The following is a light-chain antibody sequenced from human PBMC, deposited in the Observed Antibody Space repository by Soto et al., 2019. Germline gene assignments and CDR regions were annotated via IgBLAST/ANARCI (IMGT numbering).Light chain of an antibody. Sequence: IQMTHSPFSVSASVGDRVTITCRASQGISSWLAWYQQKPGKSPTLLIYKASNLQTGVPSRFSGSGSGTDFTLTISSLQPEDFATYYCQQTSSFPFTFGGGTKVDIK. CDR1: QGISSW. V-gene: IGKV1-12*01. CDR3: QQTSSFPFT. J-gene: IGKJ4*01. CDR2: KAS.